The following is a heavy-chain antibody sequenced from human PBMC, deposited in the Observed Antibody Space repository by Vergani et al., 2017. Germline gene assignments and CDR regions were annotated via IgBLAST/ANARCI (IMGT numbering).Heavy chain of an antibody. D-gene: IGHD6-19*01. J-gene: IGHJ4*02. CDR1: GGSVSSGSYY. CDR3: ARESSSGCFDY. CDR2: IYYSGST. Sequence: QVQLQESGPGLVKPSETLSLTCTVSGGSVSSGSYYWSWIRQPPGKGLEWIGYIYYSGSTNYNPSLKSGVTISVDTSKNQFSLNLSSVTAADTAVYYCARESSSGCFDYWGQGTLVTVSS. V-gene: IGHV4-61*01.